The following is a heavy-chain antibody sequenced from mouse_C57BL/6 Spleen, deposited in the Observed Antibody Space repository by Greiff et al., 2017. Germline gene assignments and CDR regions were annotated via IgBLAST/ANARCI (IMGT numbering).Heavy chain of an antibody. D-gene: IGHD1-1*01. CDR2: IYWDDDK. V-gene: IGHV8-12*01. CDR3: ARRDYYGRSYYWYFDV. J-gene: IGHJ1*03. CDR1: GFSLSTSGMG. Sequence: QVQLQQSGPGILQSSQTLSLTCSFSGFSLSTSGMGVSWIRQPSGKGLEWLAHIYWDDDKRYNPSLKSRLTISKDTSRNQVFLKITSVDTADTATYYCARRDYYGRSYYWYFDVWGTGTTVTVSS.